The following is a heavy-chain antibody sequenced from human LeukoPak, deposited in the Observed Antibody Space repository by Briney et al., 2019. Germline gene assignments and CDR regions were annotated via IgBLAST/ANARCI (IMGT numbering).Heavy chain of an antibody. D-gene: IGHD7-27*01. V-gene: IGHV4-31*03. J-gene: IGHJ4*02. Sequence: SQTLSLTCTVPGGSISSGGYYWSWIRQHPGKGLEWIGYIYYSGSTYYNPSLKSRVTISVDTSKNQFSLKLSSVTAADTAVYYCARLTGEDDASDYWGQGALAADSS. CDR2: IYYSGST. CDR3: ARLTGEDDASDY. CDR1: GGSISSGGYY.